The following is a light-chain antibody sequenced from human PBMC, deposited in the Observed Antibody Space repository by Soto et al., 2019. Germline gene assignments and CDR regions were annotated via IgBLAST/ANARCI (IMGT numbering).Light chain of an antibody. J-gene: IGLJ2*01. V-gene: IGLV1-40*01. Sequence: QSVLTQPPSVSGAPGQRGTISCTGSRSNIGAGYDVHWYQQLPGTAPKVLIYANSNRPSGVPDRFYGSKSGTSASLAITGLQAEDEADYYCQSYDSSLSVVFGGGTKLTVL. CDR3: QSYDSSLSVV. CDR2: ANS. CDR1: RSNIGAGYD.